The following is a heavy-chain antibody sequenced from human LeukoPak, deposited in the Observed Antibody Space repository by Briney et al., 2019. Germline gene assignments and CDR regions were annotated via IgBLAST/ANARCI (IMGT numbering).Heavy chain of an antibody. CDR2: IKSRTDGGTT. CDR3: ATEFYRNGYNY. CDR1: GFTFSSAW. Sequence: PGGXLRLSCAASGFTFSSAWMTWVRQTPGKGLEWVGHIKSRTDGGTTDYAARGKGRLNVSRDDSKNTVYLQMNSLKTEDSAVYYCATEFYRNGYNYWGQGTLVTVSS. D-gene: IGHD5-24*01. V-gene: IGHV3-15*01. J-gene: IGHJ4*02.